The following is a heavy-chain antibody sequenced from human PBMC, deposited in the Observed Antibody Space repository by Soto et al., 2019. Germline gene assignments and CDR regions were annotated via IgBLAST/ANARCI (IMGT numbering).Heavy chain of an antibody. J-gene: IGHJ4*02. CDR2: IIPIFGTA. D-gene: IGHD1-26*01. CDR1: GGTFSSYA. V-gene: IGHV1-69*06. Sequence: SVKVSCKASGGTFSSYAISWVRQAPGQGLEWMGGIIPIFGTANYAQKFQGRVTITADKSTSTAYMELSSLRSEDTAVYYCAFAYSGSSPLDYWGQGTLVTVSS. CDR3: AFAYSGSSPLDY.